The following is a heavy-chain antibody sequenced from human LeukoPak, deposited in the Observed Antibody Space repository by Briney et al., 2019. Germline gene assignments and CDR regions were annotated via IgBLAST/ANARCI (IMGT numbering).Heavy chain of an antibody. V-gene: IGHV3-48*02. CDR2: ISSSSTI. J-gene: IGHJ5*02. Sequence: GGSLRLSCAASGFTFSSYSMNWVRQAPGKGLEWVSYISSSSTIYYADSVKGRFTISRDNAKNSLYLQMNSLRDEDTAVYYCASQLLIAAAGTVEFDPWGQGTLVTVSS. CDR3: ASQLLIAAAGTVEFDP. D-gene: IGHD6-13*01. CDR1: GFTFSSYS.